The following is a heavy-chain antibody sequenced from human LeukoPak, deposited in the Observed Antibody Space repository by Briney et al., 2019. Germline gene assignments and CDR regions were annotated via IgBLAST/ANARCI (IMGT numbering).Heavy chain of an antibody. Sequence: PGGSLRLSCAASGFTFTTYWMHWVRQAPGKGLVWVSHINSDGSITSYADSVKGRFTISRDNAKNTLYLQLNSPRAEDTAVYYCATQPCSGGRCYLLHWGQGTLVTVSS. J-gene: IGHJ4*02. CDR3: ATQPCSGGRCYLLH. V-gene: IGHV3-74*01. CDR1: GFTFTTYW. CDR2: INSDGSIT. D-gene: IGHD2-15*01.